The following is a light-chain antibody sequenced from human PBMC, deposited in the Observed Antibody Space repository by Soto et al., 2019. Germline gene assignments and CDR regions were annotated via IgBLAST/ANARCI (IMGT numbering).Light chain of an antibody. Sequence: EVLMTQAPATMSLSPGETATLSCRASQSVSGCLAWYQQKPGQAPRLLIFDASNRATGIPARFSGSGSGTDFTLTISSLEPEDFAIYYCQQRCNWPPVTFGGGTKVDI. CDR2: DAS. CDR3: QQRCNWPPVT. CDR1: QSVSGC. V-gene: IGKV3-11*01. J-gene: IGKJ4*01.